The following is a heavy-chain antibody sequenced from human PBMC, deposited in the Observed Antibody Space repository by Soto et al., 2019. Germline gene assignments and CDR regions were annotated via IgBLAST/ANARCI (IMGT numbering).Heavy chain of an antibody. CDR1: GDSISSSIYY. CDR3: AREGVGLMVYAPEFDY. Sequence: PXETLSLTFAVSGDSISSSIYYWAWIRQPPGKGLEWIGSIHYRANSYYSPSLKSRITISVDTSKNQFSLQLNSVTPEDTAVYYCAREGVGLMVYAPEFDYWGQGTLVTVSS. V-gene: IGHV4-39*02. D-gene: IGHD2-8*01. CDR2: IHYRANS. J-gene: IGHJ4*02.